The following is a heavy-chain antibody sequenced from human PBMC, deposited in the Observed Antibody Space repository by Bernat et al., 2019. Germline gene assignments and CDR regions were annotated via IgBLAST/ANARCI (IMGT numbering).Heavy chain of an antibody. CDR2: ISSSSSYI. Sequence: EVQLVESGGGLVKPGGSLRLSCAASGFTFSSYSMNWVRQAPGKGLEWFSSISSSSSYIYYADSVKGRFTISRDNAKNSLYLQMNSLRAEDTAVYYCAREDCSSTSCYIAKYYYYGMDVWGQGTTVTVSS. CDR1: GFTFSSYS. J-gene: IGHJ6*02. D-gene: IGHD2-2*02. CDR3: AREDCSSTSCYIAKYYYYGMDV. V-gene: IGHV3-21*01.